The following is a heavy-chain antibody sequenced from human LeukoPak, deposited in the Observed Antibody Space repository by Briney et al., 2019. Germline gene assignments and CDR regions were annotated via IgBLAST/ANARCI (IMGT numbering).Heavy chain of an antibody. CDR1: GLSFSTYG. V-gene: IGHV3-21*01. CDR3: ARDRVLEMIPQGWFDP. Sequence: GGSLRLSCAASGLSFSTYGMNWVRQAPGKGLEWVSSISSSRGYIYYADSVKGRFTISRDNTKSSLYLQMNSLGVEDTAVYYCARDRVLEMIPQGWFDPWGQGVLVTVSS. CDR2: ISSSRGYI. J-gene: IGHJ5*02. D-gene: IGHD3-22*01.